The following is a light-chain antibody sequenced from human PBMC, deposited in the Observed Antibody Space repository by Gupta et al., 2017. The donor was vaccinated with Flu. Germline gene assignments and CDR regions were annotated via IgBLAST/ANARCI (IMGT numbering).Light chain of an antibody. CDR1: QSVSSSN. V-gene: IGKV3-20*01. J-gene: IGKJ1*01. CDR2: GAS. Sequence: GTLSLSPGESATLACRASQSVSSSNLAWYQQKPGQAPMLLIYGASSRATGIPDRFSGSGSGTDFTLTISRLEPEDFAVYYCQQYGSSPRTFGQGTKVEIK. CDR3: QQYGSSPRT.